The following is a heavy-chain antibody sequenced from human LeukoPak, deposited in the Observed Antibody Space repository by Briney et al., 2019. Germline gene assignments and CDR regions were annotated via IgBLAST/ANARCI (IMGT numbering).Heavy chain of an antibody. D-gene: IGHD5-18*01. Sequence: PSETLSLTCAVYGGSFSGYYWSWIRQPPGKGLEWIGEINHSGSTNYNPSLKSRVTISVDTTKNQFSLKLSSVTAADTAVYYCARRGFTAGNYYYYYYMDVWGKGTTVTVSS. J-gene: IGHJ6*03. CDR3: ARRGFTAGNYYYYYYMDV. CDR1: GGSFSGYY. V-gene: IGHV4-34*01. CDR2: INHSGST.